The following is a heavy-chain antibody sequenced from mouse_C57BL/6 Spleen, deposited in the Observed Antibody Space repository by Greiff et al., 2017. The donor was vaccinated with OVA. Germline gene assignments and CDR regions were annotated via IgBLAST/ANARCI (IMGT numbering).Heavy chain of an antibody. CDR3: ARSGITNYFDY. CDR2: IDPSDSYT. V-gene: IGHV1-69*01. Sequence: VKLQESGAELVMPGASVKLSCKASGYTFTSYWMHWVQQRPGQGLEWIGEIDPSDSYTNYNQKFKGKSTLTVDKSSSPAYMQLSSLTSEDSAVYYCARSGITNYFDYWGQGTTLTVSS. D-gene: IGHD2-4*01. CDR1: GYTFTSYW. J-gene: IGHJ2*01.